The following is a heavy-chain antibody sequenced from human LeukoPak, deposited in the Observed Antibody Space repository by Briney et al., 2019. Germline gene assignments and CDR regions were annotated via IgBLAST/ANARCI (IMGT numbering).Heavy chain of an antibody. J-gene: IGHJ4*02. CDR3: ARDLKMGYSSGRYSWGTGSSNDY. V-gene: IGHV1-18*01. D-gene: IGHD6-19*01. CDR2: ITTYNGNT. Sequence: ASVKLSRKASGYTFTGYGISWVRQAPGQGLEWMGWITTYNGNTNYAQKFQGRVTMTTDTSTSTTYMELRSLRSDDTAVYYCARDLKMGYSSGRYSWGTGSSNDYWGQGTLVTVSS. CDR1: GYTFTGYG.